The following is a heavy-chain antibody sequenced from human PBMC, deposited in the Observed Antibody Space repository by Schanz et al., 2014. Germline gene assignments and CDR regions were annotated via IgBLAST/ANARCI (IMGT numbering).Heavy chain of an antibody. V-gene: IGHV1-69*04. D-gene: IGHD3-10*01. CDR2: IISILGIP. CDR1: GYTFTSDS. Sequence: QVQLVQSGAEVKKPGASVKVSCKASGYTFTSDSMHWVRQAPGQGLEWMGRIISILGIPNYAQKLQGRVTMTADTSTSTAYMELSSLTSEDTAVHYCARGRGFYDYWGQGTLVTVSS. J-gene: IGHJ4*02. CDR3: ARGRGFYDY.